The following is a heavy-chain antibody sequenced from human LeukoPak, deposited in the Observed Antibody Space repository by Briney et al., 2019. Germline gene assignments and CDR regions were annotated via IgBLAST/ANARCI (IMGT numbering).Heavy chain of an antibody. CDR3: ARLKRIVGASDLDY. V-gene: IGHV1-2*02. J-gene: IGHJ4*02. CDR2: NNPNSGDT. CDR1: GYTFTGYY. D-gene: IGHD1-26*01. Sequence: ASVKVSCKASGYTFTGYYMHWVRQAPGQGLEWMGWNNPNSGDTDYAQKLQGRVTLTADTSTSTAYMELRSLRSDDTAVYYCARLKRIVGASDLDYWGQGTLVTVSS.